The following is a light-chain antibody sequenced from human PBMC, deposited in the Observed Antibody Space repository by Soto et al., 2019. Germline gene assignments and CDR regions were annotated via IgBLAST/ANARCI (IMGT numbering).Light chain of an antibody. V-gene: IGKV3-15*01. Sequence: EIVLTQSPGTLCLSPGERATLSCRAGQGVTTNFAWYQQKSGQSPRLLIYDVSIRATGVPARFSATGSETDFTLTISGLQSEDSAVYFCQQYNNWPFSFGQGTRLEIK. J-gene: IGKJ5*01. CDR3: QQYNNWPFS. CDR1: QGVTTN. CDR2: DVS.